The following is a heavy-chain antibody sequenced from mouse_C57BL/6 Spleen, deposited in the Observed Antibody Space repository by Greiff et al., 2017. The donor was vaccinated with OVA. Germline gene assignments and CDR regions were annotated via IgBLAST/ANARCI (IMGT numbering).Heavy chain of an antibody. Sequence: VKLMESGAELVKPGASVKISCKASGYAFSSYWMNWVKQRPGKGLEWIGQIYPGDGDTNYNGKFKGKATLTADKSSSTAYMQLSSLTSEDSAVYFCARGGDSSGPFSYWGQGTTLTVSS. V-gene: IGHV1-80*01. CDR2: IYPGDGDT. CDR1: GYAFSSYW. J-gene: IGHJ2*01. D-gene: IGHD3-2*02. CDR3: ARGGDSSGPFSY.